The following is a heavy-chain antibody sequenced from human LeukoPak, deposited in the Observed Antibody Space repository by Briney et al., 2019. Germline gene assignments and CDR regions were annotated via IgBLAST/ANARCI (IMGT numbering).Heavy chain of an antibody. CDR2: ISGSSRVI. J-gene: IGHJ4*02. D-gene: IGHD3-22*01. Sequence: GGSLRLSCVASGFSFSSSWMNWVRQAPGKGLEWISYISGSSRVIYYADSVKGRFTISRDNAKNSLYLQVTSLRDEDTAVYYCARDMDTSGYTFDYWGQGPLVTVSS. V-gene: IGHV3-48*02. CDR1: GFSFSSSW. CDR3: ARDMDTSGYTFDY.